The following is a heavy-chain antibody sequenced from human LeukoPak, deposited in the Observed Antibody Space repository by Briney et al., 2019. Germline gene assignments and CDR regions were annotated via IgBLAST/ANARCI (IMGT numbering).Heavy chain of an antibody. CDR1: GGSISSGGYY. CDR2: IYYSGST. J-gene: IGHJ3*02. Sequence: SETLSLTCTVSGGSISSGGYYWSWIRQHPGKGLEWSGYIYYSGSTYYNPSLKSRVTISVDTSKNQFSLKLSSVTAADTAVYYCARVLNYDSSGYIPMNAFDIWGQGTMVTVSS. V-gene: IGHV4-31*03. D-gene: IGHD3-22*01. CDR3: ARVLNYDSSGYIPMNAFDI.